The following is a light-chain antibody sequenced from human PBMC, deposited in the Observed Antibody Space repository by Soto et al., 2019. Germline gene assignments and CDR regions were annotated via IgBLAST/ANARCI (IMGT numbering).Light chain of an antibody. CDR2: AAS. CDR1: QSISSY. J-gene: IGKJ4*01. Sequence: DIQMTQSPSSLSASVGDRVTITCRASQSISSYLNWYQQKPGKAPKLRIYAASSLQSGVPSRLSGSGSGTDFTLTISSLQPEDFATYYCQQSYSTVAFGGGTKVDIK. V-gene: IGKV1-39*01. CDR3: QQSYSTVA.